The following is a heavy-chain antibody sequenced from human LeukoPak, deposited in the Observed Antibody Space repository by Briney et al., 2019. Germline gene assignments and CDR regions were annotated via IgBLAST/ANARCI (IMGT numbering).Heavy chain of an antibody. CDR2: INTNTGNP. CDR3: AREGGVRGVIISSWFDP. D-gene: IGHD3-10*01. V-gene: IGHV7-4-1*02. J-gene: IGHJ5*02. Sequence: ASVKVSCKASGYTFTSYAMNWVRQAPGQGLEWMGWINTNTGNPTYAQGFTGRFVFSLDTSVGTAYLQISSLKAEDTAVYYCAREGGVRGVIISSWFDPWGQGTLVTVSS. CDR1: GYTFTSYA.